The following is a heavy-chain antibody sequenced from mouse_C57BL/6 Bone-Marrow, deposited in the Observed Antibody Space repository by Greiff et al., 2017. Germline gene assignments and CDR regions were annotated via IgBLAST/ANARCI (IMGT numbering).Heavy chain of an antibody. J-gene: IGHJ2*01. CDR1: GFNIKDYY. Sequence: EVQLKESGAELVKPGASVKLSCTASGFNIKDYYMHWVKQRTEQGLEWIGRIDPEDGETKYAPKFQDKATITADTSANTAYLQLSSLTSEDTAVYYCAFYDYYYFDYWGQGTTLTVSS. V-gene: IGHV14-2*01. CDR3: AFYDYYYFDY. CDR2: IDPEDGET. D-gene: IGHD2-4*01.